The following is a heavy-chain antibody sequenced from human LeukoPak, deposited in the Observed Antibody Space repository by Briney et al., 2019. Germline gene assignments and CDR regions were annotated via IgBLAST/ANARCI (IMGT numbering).Heavy chain of an antibody. Sequence: SVKVSCKASGGTFSSYAISWVRQAPGQGLEWMGRIIPILGIANYAQKFQGRVTITADKSTSTAYMELSSLRSEDTAVYYCARGDSSGSYYPDYWGQGTLVTVSS. CDR1: GGTFSSYA. CDR2: IIPILGIA. V-gene: IGHV1-69*04. D-gene: IGHD1-26*01. J-gene: IGHJ4*02. CDR3: ARGDSSGSYYPDY.